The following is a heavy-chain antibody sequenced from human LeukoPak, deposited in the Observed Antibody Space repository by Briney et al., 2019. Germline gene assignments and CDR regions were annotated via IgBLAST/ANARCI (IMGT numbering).Heavy chain of an antibody. J-gene: IGHJ3*02. V-gene: IGHV3-7*03. CDR1: GFTFSSYW. Sequence: GGSLRLSCAASGFTFSSYWMTWVRQAPGKGLEWVANIKQDGSEKYYVDSVKGRFTISRDNAKNSLYLQMNSLRAEDTALYYCAKSSSPRSDFRTGAFDIWGQGTMVTVSS. D-gene: IGHD1-14*01. CDR3: AKSSSPRSDFRTGAFDI. CDR2: IKQDGSEK.